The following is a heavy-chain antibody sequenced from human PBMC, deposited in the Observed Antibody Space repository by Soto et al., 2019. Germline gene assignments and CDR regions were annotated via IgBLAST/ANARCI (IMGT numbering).Heavy chain of an antibody. CDR3: AKALWFGELLKPEFDY. CDR2: ISWNSGSI. Sequence: GGSLRLSCAASGFTFDDYAMHWVRQAPGKGLEWVSGISWNSGSIGYADSVKGRFTISRDNAKNSLYLQMNSLRAEDTALYYCAKALWFGELLKPEFDYWGQGTLVTVSS. CDR1: GFTFDDYA. D-gene: IGHD3-10*01. J-gene: IGHJ4*02. V-gene: IGHV3-9*01.